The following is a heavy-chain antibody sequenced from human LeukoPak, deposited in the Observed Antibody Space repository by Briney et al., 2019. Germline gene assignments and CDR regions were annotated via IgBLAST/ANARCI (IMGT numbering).Heavy chain of an antibody. J-gene: IGHJ6*02. Sequence: ASVKVSCKASGYTFTSYGISWVRQAPGQGLEWMGWISAYNGNTNYAQKLQGRVTMTTDTSTSTAYMELRSLRSDDTAVYYCARVRAAAGLYYYYGMDVWGQGTTVTVSS. CDR2: ISAYNGNT. CDR3: ARVRAAAGLYYYYGMDV. D-gene: IGHD6-13*01. V-gene: IGHV1-18*01. CDR1: GYTFTSYG.